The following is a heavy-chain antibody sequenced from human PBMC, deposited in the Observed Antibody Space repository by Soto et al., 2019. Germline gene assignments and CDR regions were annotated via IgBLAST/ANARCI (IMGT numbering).Heavy chain of an antibody. CDR3: ARDWSGHAFYDSSGYYGSGAFDI. D-gene: IGHD3-22*01. J-gene: IGHJ3*02. CDR2: IIPILGIA. V-gene: IGHV1-69*04. Sequence: ASVKVSCKASGGTFSSYTISWVRQAPGQGLEWMGRIIPILGIANYAQKFQGRVTITADKSTSTAYMELSSLRSEDTAVYYCARDWSGHAFYDSSGYYGSGAFDIWGQGTMVTVSS. CDR1: GGTFSSYT.